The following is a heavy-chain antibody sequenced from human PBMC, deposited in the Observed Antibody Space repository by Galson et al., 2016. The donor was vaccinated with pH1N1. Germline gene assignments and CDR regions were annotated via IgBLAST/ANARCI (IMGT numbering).Heavy chain of an antibody. CDR1: GFPLSTSGVG. CDR2: IYWDEDK. Sequence: PALVKPTQTLTLTCTFSGFPLSTSGVGVGWIRQPPGKALEWLALIYWDEDKRYSPSLKSRLTITKDTSKNQVVLTMTNMDPVDTATYYCARNGYGDYVGYFDYWGQGTLVTVSS. D-gene: IGHD4-17*01. J-gene: IGHJ4*02. CDR3: ARNGYGDYVGYFDY. V-gene: IGHV2-5*02.